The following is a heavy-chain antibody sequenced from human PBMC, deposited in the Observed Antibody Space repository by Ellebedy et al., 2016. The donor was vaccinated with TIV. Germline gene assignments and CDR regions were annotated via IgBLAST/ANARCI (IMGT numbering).Heavy chain of an antibody. J-gene: IGHJ4*02. CDR2: INHSGIT. CDR3: ARGGGHSSGWYGY. CDR1: GGSFSAYY. V-gene: IGHV4-34*01. Sequence: SETLSLTXAVYGGSFSAYYWSWIRQPPGKGLEWIGEINHSGITNYSPSLKSRVTISVDTSKNQFSLKLSSVTAADTAVYYCARGGGHSSGWYGYWGQGTLVTVSS. D-gene: IGHD6-19*01.